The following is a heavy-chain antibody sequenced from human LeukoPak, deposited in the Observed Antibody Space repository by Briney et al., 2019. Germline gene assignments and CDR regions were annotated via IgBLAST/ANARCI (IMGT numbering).Heavy chain of an antibody. D-gene: IGHD3-10*01. Sequence: SETLSLTCTVSGGSISSYYWGWIRQPPGKGLEWIGSIYYSGSTYYNPSLKSRVTISVDTSKNQFSLKLSSVTAADTAVYYCARTPYYYGSGSYSFDYWGQGTLVTVSS. V-gene: IGHV4-39*01. CDR3: ARTPYYYGSGSYSFDY. CDR2: IYYSGST. J-gene: IGHJ4*02. CDR1: GGSISSYY.